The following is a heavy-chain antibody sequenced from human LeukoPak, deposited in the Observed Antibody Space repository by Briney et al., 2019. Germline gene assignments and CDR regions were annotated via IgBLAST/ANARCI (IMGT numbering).Heavy chain of an antibody. Sequence: PGRSLRLSCAASGFTFSSYGMHWVRQAPGKGLEWVAIISYDGTNKYYADSVKGRFTISRDSSKNTLYLQMNSLRPEDTAVYYCARAHLSSASTDYMTVWGKGTTVTVSS. V-gene: IGHV3-30*03. D-gene: IGHD6-6*01. J-gene: IGHJ6*03. CDR1: GFTFSSYG. CDR2: ISYDGTNK. CDR3: ARAHLSSASTDYMTV.